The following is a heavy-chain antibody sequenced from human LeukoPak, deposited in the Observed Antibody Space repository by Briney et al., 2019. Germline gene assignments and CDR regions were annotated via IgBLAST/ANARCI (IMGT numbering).Heavy chain of an antibody. CDR2: IDHSGST. CDR3: ARQTGPGSSWNNWFDP. CDR1: GASLRGSY. J-gene: IGHJ5*02. Sequence: SETLSLTCAVQGASLRGSYWSWIRQPPGKGLQWIGQIDHSGSTHSIPSLKSRVTISLDTSQSQVSLKVNSVTAADTAVYYCARQTGPGSSWNNWFDPWGQGILVTVSS. V-gene: IGHV4-34*01. D-gene: IGHD6-13*01.